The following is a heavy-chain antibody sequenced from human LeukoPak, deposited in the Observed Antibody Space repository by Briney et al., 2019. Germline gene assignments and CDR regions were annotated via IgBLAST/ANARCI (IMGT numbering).Heavy chain of an antibody. CDR3: ASSSTYFSLDYLHY. J-gene: IGHJ4*02. D-gene: IGHD2-2*01. CDR2: IYYSGST. V-gene: IGHV4-39*01. Sequence: SETLSLTCTVSGGSISSSSYYWDWIRQPLGKGLEWNGSIYYSGSTYYNPSLKSRVNISVDTSKNQFFLKLSSVTAADTAAYYCASSSTYFSLDYLHYWGQGTLVTVSS. CDR1: GGSISSSSYY.